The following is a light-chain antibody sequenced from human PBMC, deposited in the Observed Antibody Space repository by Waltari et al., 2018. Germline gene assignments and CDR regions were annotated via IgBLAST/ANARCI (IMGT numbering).Light chain of an antibody. J-gene: IGKJ3*01. CDR3: QQTYFTVET. CDR2: ATS. V-gene: IGKV1-39*01. Sequence: DIQMTQSPSSLSASVGDRVTITCRASQSISAYLNWYQQKPGKAPNLLIYATSSLQSGVPSRFSGSGSGTDFTLTISSLQPEDFATYFCQQTYFTVETFGPGTKVDI. CDR1: QSISAY.